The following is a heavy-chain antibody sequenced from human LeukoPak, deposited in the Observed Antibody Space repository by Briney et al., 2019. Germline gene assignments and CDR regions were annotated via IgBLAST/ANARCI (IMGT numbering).Heavy chain of an antibody. CDR3: AKGWGYYTDYYYGMDV. Sequence: GGSLRLSCAASGFTFSSYSMNWVRQAPGKGLEWVSSISSSSSYIYYADSVKGRFTISRDNSKNTLYLQMNSLRAEDTAVYYCAKGWGYYTDYYYGMDVWGQGTTITVSS. D-gene: IGHD3-3*01. J-gene: IGHJ6*02. V-gene: IGHV3-21*01. CDR2: ISSSSSYI. CDR1: GFTFSSYS.